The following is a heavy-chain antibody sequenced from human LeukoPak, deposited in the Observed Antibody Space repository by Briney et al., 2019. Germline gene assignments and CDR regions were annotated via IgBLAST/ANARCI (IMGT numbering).Heavy chain of an antibody. V-gene: IGHV3-74*01. CDR3: VRDGGGTTPYDC. CDR1: GFTLSDYW. CDR2: ISPDGRNI. J-gene: IGHJ4*02. D-gene: IGHD1-7*01. Sequence: PGGSVRLSCAASGFTLSDYWMNWVRQVPGKGPVWVSHISPDGRNIAYADSVKGRSTISRDSAKKTLYLQMNSLRVGDTAVYYCVRDGGGTTPYDCWGQGTLVTVSS.